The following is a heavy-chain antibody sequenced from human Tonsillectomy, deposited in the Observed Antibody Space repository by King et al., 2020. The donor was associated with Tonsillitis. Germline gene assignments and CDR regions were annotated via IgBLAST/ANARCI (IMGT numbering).Heavy chain of an antibody. Sequence: QLQESGPGLVKPSGTLSLTCAVSVGSISSSNWWSWVRQPPGKVLEWIGEIYHSGGTNYNPSLKSRVTISVDKSKNHVSLQLNSVTAADTAVYHCARWEVGGTANEDGFDIWGQGTMVTVSS. J-gene: IGHJ3*02. CDR3: ARWEVGGTANEDGFDI. D-gene: IGHD6-19*01. CDR1: VGSISSSNW. V-gene: IGHV4-4*02. CDR2: IYHSGGT.